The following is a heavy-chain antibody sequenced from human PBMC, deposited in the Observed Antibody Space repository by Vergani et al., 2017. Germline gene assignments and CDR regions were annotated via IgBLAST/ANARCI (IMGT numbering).Heavy chain of an antibody. D-gene: IGHD1-7*01. J-gene: IGHJ6*03. Sequence: EVQLVESGGGLIQPGGSLRLSCAASGFTVSSNYMSWVRQAPGKGLEWVANIKQDGSEKYYVDSVKGRFTISRDNAKNSLYLQMNSLRAEDTAVYYCARDKLWNYGFHYYYYMDVWGKGTTVTVSS. CDR1: GFTVSSNY. CDR3: ARDKLWNYGFHYYYYMDV. V-gene: IGHV3-7*01. CDR2: IKQDGSEK.